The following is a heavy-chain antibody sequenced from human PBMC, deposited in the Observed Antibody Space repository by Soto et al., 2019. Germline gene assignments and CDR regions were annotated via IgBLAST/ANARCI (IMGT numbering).Heavy chain of an antibody. J-gene: IGHJ6*02. CDR3: TKGYSYGDYYYYGMDV. CDR1: GFTFSNAW. D-gene: IGHD5-18*01. Sequence: PGGSLRLSCAASGFTFSNAWMSWVRQAPGKGLEWVGRIKSKTDGGTTDYAAPVKGRFTISRDDSKNTLYLQMNSLKTEDTAVYYCTKGYSYGDYYYYGMDVWGQGPRVTVYS. CDR2: IKSKTDGGTT. V-gene: IGHV3-15*01.